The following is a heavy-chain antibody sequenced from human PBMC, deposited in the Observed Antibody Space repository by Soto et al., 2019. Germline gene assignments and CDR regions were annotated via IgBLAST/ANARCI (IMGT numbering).Heavy chain of an antibody. CDR2: ISGGSEGE. CDR1: GFTFSSHA. CDR3: ARDLWWYLH. Sequence: EVQLLESGGGLVQPGGALRLSCAASGFTFSSHAMSWVRQAPGKGLEWISSISGGSEGEYYADSVKGRFTISRDNSKNTLYLQLNSLRVEATAVYYCARDLWWYLHWGQGTLVTVSS. V-gene: IGHV3-23*01. D-gene: IGHD2-15*01. J-gene: IGHJ4*02.